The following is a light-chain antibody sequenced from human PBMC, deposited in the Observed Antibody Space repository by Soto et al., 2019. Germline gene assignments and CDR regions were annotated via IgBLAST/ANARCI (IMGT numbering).Light chain of an antibody. V-gene: IGKV3-20*01. Sequence: ESVLTQSPGSQCLSRGEEALRSCRAGQSISSSYLAWYQQNTGQAPRLLIYGASSRATGIPDRFSGSGSGTDFTLTISRLEPEDFAVYFCQQQGGSPTWTFGQGTKVDI. CDR3: QQQGGSPTWT. CDR1: QSISSSY. J-gene: IGKJ1*01. CDR2: GAS.